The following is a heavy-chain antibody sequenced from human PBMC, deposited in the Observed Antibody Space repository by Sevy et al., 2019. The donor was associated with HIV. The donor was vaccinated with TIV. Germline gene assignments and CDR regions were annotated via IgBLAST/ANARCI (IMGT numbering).Heavy chain of an antibody. J-gene: IGHJ2*01. Sequence: GGLRLSCAASGFTFSSYSMNWVRQAPGKGLEWVSSISSSSSYIYYADSVKGRFTISRDNAKNSLYLQMNSLRAEDTAVYYCARPAGGPWYFDLWGRGTLVTVSS. CDR1: GFTFSSYS. CDR2: ISSSSSYI. CDR3: ARPAGGPWYFDL. V-gene: IGHV3-21*01. D-gene: IGHD6-25*01.